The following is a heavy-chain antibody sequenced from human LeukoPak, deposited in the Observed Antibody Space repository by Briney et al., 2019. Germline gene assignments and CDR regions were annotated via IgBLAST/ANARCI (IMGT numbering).Heavy chain of an antibody. Sequence: KPSETLSLTCTVSGDSISSYYWSWIRQPPGKGLEWIGYIYYSGSTNYNPSLKSRVTISVDTSKNQFSLKLSSVTAADTAVYYCARVLRNYYDSSGYYQRTSLFDYWGQGTLVTVSS. D-gene: IGHD3-22*01. CDR1: GDSISSYY. J-gene: IGHJ4*02. V-gene: IGHV4-59*01. CDR2: IYYSGST. CDR3: ARVLRNYYDSSGYYQRTSLFDY.